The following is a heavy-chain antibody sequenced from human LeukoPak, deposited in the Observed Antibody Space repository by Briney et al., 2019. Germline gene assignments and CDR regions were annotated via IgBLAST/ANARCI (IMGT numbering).Heavy chain of an antibody. V-gene: IGHV1-69*05. CDR1: GGTFSSYA. CDR2: IIPIFGTA. CDR3: ASGLYGSSGSNDY. Sequence: SVKVSCKASGGTFSSYAISWVRQAPGQGLEWMGRIIPIFGTANYAQKFQGRVTITTDESTSTAYMELSSLRSEDTAVYYCASGLYGSSGSNDYWGQGTLVTVSS. D-gene: IGHD3-22*01. J-gene: IGHJ4*02.